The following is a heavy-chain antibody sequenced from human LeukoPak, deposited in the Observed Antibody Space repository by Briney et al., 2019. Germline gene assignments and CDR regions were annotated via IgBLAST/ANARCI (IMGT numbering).Heavy chain of an antibody. CDR2: ISYDGSNK. J-gene: IGHJ6*02. CDR3: ARDRYYDSSGSYYYGMDV. Sequence: GALRLSCVVSGFDFDNFAMHWVRQPLGKGLEWVAVISYDGSNKYYADSVKGRFTISRDNSKNTLYLQMNSLRAEDTAVYYCARDRYYDSSGSYYYGMDVWGQGTTVTVSS. D-gene: IGHD3-22*01. V-gene: IGHV3-30*04. CDR1: GFDFDNFA.